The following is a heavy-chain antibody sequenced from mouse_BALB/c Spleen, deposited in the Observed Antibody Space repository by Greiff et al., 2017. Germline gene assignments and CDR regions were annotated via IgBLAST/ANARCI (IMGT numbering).Heavy chain of an antibody. V-gene: IGHV1-63*02. D-gene: IGHD2-14*01. CDR2: IYPGGGYT. CDR1: GYTFTNYW. J-gene: IGHJ4*01. Sequence: QVQLQQSGAELVRPGTSVKISCKASGYTFTNYWLGWVKQRPGHGLEWIGDIYPGGGYTNYNEKFKGKATLTADTSSSTAYMQLSSLTSEDSAVYFCARDYRYYYYAMDYWGQGTSVTVSS. CDR3: ARDYRYYYYAMDY.